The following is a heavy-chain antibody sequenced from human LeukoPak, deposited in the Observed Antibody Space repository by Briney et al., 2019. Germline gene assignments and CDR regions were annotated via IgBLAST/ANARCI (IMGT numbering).Heavy chain of an antibody. Sequence: ASVKVFCKASGYTFINYNINWVRQATGQGLEWMGWANPSGGSTSYAQKFQGRVTITADESTSTAYMELSSLRSEDTAVYYCASISRYYGDYPGYWGQGTLVTVSS. CDR1: GYTFINYN. CDR3: ASISRYYGDYPGY. D-gene: IGHD4-17*01. V-gene: IGHV1-8*03. CDR2: ANPSGGST. J-gene: IGHJ4*02.